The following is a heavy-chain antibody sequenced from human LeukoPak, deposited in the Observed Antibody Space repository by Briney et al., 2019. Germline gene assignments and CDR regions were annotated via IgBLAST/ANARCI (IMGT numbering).Heavy chain of an antibody. Sequence: GGSLRLSCAASGFTFSSYSMNWVRQAPGKGLEWVSSISSSSSYIYYADSVKGRFTISRDNAKNTLYLQMNSLGTEDTAVYYCARVLRGGNLDMLFDYWGQGTLVTVSP. V-gene: IGHV3-21*01. CDR3: ARVLRGGNLDMLFDY. D-gene: IGHD1-26*01. CDR2: ISSSSSYI. J-gene: IGHJ4*02. CDR1: GFTFSSYS.